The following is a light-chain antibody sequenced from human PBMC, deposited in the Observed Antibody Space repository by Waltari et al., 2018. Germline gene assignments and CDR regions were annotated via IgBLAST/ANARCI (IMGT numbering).Light chain of an antibody. CDR1: KLGHKY. CDR2: EDR. Sequence: SYELTQPPSVSVSPGQTASITCSGDKLGHKYVCWYQQKPGQPPVLVIYEDRKRPSGIPERFSGSNSGNTATLTIGGAQAMDEADYYCQAWDSSTVVFGGGTNLTVL. V-gene: IGLV3-1*01. J-gene: IGLJ3*02. CDR3: QAWDSSTVV.